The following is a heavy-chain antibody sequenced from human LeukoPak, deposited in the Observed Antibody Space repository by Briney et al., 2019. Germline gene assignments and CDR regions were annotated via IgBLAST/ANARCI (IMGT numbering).Heavy chain of an antibody. D-gene: IGHD5-18*01. CDR2: ISSSSSYI. CDR3: ARERWIQLWLTASYYFDY. Sequence: GGSLRLSCAASGFTFSSYSMNWVRQAPGKGLEWVSSISSSSSYIYYADSVKGRFTISRDNAKNSLYLQMNSLRAEDTAVYYCARERWIQLWLTASYYFDYWGQGTLVTVSS. V-gene: IGHV3-21*01. J-gene: IGHJ4*02. CDR1: GFTFSSYS.